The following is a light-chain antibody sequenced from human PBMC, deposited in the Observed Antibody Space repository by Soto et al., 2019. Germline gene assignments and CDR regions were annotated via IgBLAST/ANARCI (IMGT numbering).Light chain of an antibody. CDR1: SSDVGAYNY. CDR2: EVS. V-gene: IGLV2-8*01. Sequence: QSALTQPPSASGSPGQSVTISCTGTSSDVGAYNYVSWYQQLPGKAPKLIIYEVSKRPSGVPDRFSGSKSGNTASLTVSGLQAEDEADYYCTSYAGTYSFFYVLGYGTKVTVL. J-gene: IGLJ1*01. CDR3: TSYAGTYSFFYV.